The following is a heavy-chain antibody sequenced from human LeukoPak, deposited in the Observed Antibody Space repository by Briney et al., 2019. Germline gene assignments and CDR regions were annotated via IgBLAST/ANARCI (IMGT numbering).Heavy chain of an antibody. CDR2: IIPIFGTA. V-gene: IGHV1-69*13. CDR1: GGTFSSYA. D-gene: IGHD5-24*01. CDR3: ARGRDRDGYNTHYFDY. J-gene: IGHJ4*02. Sequence: SVKVSCKASGGTFSSYAISWVRQAPGQGLEWMGGIIPIFGTANYAQKFQGRVTITADESTSTAYMELSSLRSEDTAVYYCARGRDRDGYNTHYFDYWGQGTLVTVSS.